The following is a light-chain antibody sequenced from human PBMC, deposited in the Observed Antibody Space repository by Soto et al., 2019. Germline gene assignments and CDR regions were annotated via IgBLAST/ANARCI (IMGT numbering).Light chain of an antibody. Sequence: EIVMTQSPATLSVSPGGRATLSCRASQTVRSNLAWYQQKPGQAPRLLIYDAATRATGIAARFSGSGSGTEFTLTISSLESEDLAVYYCQQYDNWPPYSFGQGTKLEIK. CDR3: QQYDNWPPYS. CDR1: QTVRSN. CDR2: DAA. V-gene: IGKV3-15*01. J-gene: IGKJ2*03.